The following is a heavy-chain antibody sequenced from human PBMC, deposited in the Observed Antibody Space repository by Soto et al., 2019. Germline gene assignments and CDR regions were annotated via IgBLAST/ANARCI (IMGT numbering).Heavy chain of an antibody. V-gene: IGHV3-23*01. D-gene: IGHD3-22*01. CDR2: ISGGGGTT. CDR3: TRRLITDKYYYGMDV. CDR1: GFTFSDYG. Sequence: GGSLRLSCAASGFTFSDYGMSWVRQAPGKGLEWVSGISGGGGTTNYADSVKGRFTISRDNSKNTLYLQMNSLRAEDTAVYYSTRRLITDKYYYGMDVWGQGTTVTVSS. J-gene: IGHJ6*02.